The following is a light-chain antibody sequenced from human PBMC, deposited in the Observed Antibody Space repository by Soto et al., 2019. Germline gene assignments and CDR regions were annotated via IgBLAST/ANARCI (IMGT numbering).Light chain of an antibody. CDR3: SSYRTKSSVV. CDR2: EVS. J-gene: IGLJ2*01. CDR1: SSDVGGYNY. V-gene: IGLV2-14*01. Sequence: QSALTQPASVSGSPGQSITISCTGTSSDVGGYNYVSWYQHHPGKAPKLMIYEVSSRPSGVSNRFFGSKSGNTASLTISGLQTEDEADYFCSSYRTKSSVVFGRGTKLTVL.